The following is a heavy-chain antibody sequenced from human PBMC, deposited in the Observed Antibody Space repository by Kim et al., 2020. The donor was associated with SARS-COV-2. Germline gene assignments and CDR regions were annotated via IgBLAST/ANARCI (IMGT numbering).Heavy chain of an antibody. J-gene: IGHJ4*02. CDR1: GFTFSSYS. V-gene: IGHV3-21*01. D-gene: IGHD1-1*01. CDR3: ARFELGYNYYFDY. Sequence: GGSLRLSCAASGFTFSSYSMNWVRQAPGKGLEWVSSISSSSSYIYYADSVKGRFTISRDNAKNSLYLQMNSLRAEDTAVYYCARFELGYNYYFDYWGQGTLVTVSS. CDR2: ISSSSSYI.